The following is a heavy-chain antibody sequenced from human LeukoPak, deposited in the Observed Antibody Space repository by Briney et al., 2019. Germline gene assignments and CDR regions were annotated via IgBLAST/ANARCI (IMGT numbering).Heavy chain of an antibody. V-gene: IGHV3-11*04. J-gene: IGHJ4*02. CDR1: GFTFSDYY. Sequence: GGSLRLSRAASGFTFSDYYMSWIRQAPGKGLEWVSYISSSGSTIYYADSVKGRFTISRDNAKNSLYLQMNSLRAEDTAVYYCATHYGSGSLLCFDYWGQGTLVTVSS. CDR3: ATHYGSGSLLCFDY. CDR2: ISSSGSTI. D-gene: IGHD3-10*01.